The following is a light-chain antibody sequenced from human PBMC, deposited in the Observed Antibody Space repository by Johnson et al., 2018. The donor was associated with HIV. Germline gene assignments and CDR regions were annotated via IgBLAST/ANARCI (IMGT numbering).Light chain of an antibody. J-gene: IGLJ1*01. CDR1: SSNIGNNY. V-gene: IGLV1-51*01. Sequence: QSVLTQPPSVSAAPGQKVTISCSGSSSNIGNNYVSWYQQVPGTAPKLLIYDNHKRPSGIPDRFSASKSGTSATLGLTGLQTGDEADYYCGTWDSSLSAYVVGTGTKVTVL. CDR2: DNH. CDR3: GTWDSSLSAYV.